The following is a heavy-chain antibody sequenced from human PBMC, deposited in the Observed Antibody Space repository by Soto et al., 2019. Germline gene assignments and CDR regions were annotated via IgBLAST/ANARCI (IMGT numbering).Heavy chain of an antibody. CDR2: IYTSGST. J-gene: IGHJ5*02. CDR1: GGSISSYY. Sequence: SETLSLTCTVSGGSISSYYWSWIRQPAGKGLEWIGRIYTSGSTNYNPALNSRVTMSVNTSNTQFSLKLSAVTAADTAGYYCAREGYYYGRNWFDPWGQGTLVTVSS. CDR3: AREGYYYGRNWFDP. V-gene: IGHV4-4*07. D-gene: IGHD3-10*01.